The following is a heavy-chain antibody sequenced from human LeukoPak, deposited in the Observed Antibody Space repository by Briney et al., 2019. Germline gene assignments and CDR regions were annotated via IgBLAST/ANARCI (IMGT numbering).Heavy chain of an antibody. J-gene: IGHJ4*02. Sequence: GGSLRLSCAASGFTFSSYSMNWVLQAPGKGLEWVSSISSSSSYIYYADSVKGRFTISRDNAKNSLYLQMNSLRAEDTAVYYCASPQRSGLAFDYWGQGTLVTVSS. V-gene: IGHV3-21*01. CDR2: ISSSSSYI. D-gene: IGHD5-12*01. CDR1: GFTFSSYS. CDR3: ASPQRSGLAFDY.